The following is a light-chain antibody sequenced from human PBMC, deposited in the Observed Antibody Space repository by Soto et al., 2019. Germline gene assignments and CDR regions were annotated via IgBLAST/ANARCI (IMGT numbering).Light chain of an antibody. CDR2: EVS. Sequence: QSALTQPASVSGSPGQSITISCTGTSSDVGGYNYVSWYQQHPGKAPKLMIYEVSNRPSGVSNRFSGSKSGNTASLTISGLQAEDEADYYCSSYTSSDVFVNGTKVTVL. J-gene: IGLJ1*01. V-gene: IGLV2-14*01. CDR3: SSYTSSDV. CDR1: SSDVGGYNY.